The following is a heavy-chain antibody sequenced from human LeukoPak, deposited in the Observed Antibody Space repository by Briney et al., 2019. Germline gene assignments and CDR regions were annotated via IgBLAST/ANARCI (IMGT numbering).Heavy chain of an antibody. V-gene: IGHV3-23*01. J-gene: IGHJ4*02. CDR1: GFTFSSYA. Sequence: GGSLELSCAASGFTFSSYAMTWVRQAPGRGLEWVSSVDGGGGGTYYADSVKGRFTISRDNSKDTMYLQMNGLRAEATAVYFCAKQSAGSAAWYSLHYDFWGQGTLVTVSS. CDR2: VDGGGGGT. D-gene: IGHD6-13*01. CDR3: AKQSAGSAAWYSLHYDF.